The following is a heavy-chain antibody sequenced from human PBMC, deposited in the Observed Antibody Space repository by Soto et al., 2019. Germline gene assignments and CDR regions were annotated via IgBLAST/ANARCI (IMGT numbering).Heavy chain of an antibody. CDR1: GGTFSSYA. Sequence: QVQLVQSGAEVKKPGSSVKVSCKASGGTFSSYAISWVRQAPGQGLEWMGGIIPIFGTANYAQKFQGRVTITADKSTSTAYMELSSLRCEDTAVYYCAIPGSYYTQPRWNYYGMDVWGQGTTVTVSS. J-gene: IGHJ6*02. CDR2: IIPIFGTA. V-gene: IGHV1-69*06. D-gene: IGHD3-10*01. CDR3: AIPGSYYTQPRWNYYGMDV.